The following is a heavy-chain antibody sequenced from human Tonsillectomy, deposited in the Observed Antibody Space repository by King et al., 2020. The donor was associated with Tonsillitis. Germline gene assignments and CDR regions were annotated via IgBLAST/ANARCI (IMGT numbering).Heavy chain of an antibody. J-gene: IGHJ4*02. Sequence: VQLVESGAEVKKPGASVKVSCQASGYTFTDYYMHWVRQAPGQGLDWMGWINPKSGDTKYAQKFQGRLTLTSDTSVSTANVELTSLTSDDTAVYYCARAKNEHRDYATSGSYYNVGHGIYWGQGTLVTVS. D-gene: IGHD3-10*01. CDR2: INPKSGDT. CDR1: GYTFTDYY. V-gene: IGHV1-2*02. CDR3: ARAKNEHRDYATSGSYYNVGHGIY.